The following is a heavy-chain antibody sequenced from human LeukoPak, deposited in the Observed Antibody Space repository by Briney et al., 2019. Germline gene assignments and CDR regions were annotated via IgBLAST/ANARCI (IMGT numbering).Heavy chain of an antibody. CDR1: VYTFNRYG. CDR3: ARDYGYGVTVMISDDY. J-gene: IGHJ4*02. V-gene: IGHV1-18*01. Sequence: ASVKGSCKASVYTFNRYGITWVRQAPGQGLEWMGWISGYNGNTNYAQKLQGRVTMTTDTSTSTAYMELRSLRSDDTAMYYCARDYGYGVTVMISDDYWGQGTLVTVSS. CDR2: ISGYNGNT. D-gene: IGHD5-12*01.